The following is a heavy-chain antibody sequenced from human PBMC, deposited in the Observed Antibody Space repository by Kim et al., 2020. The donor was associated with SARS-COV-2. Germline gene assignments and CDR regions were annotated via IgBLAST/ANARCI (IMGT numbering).Heavy chain of an antibody. J-gene: IGHJ1*01. Sequence: ASVKVSCKASGDSFTKFGFNWVRQAPGQGLEWMGYISAYDGERDHAQKFQDRVDMTTDTSTTTAYLEVRGLRSDDTALYYCATRYIAYENTPYLLTWGQG. CDR1: GDSFTKFG. D-gene: IGHD1-1*01. CDR2: ISAYDGER. CDR3: ATRYIAYENTPYLLT. V-gene: IGHV1-18*01.